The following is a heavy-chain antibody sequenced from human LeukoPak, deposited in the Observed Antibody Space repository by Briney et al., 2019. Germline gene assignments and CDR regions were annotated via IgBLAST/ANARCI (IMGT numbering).Heavy chain of an antibody. CDR2: LNPNSGNT. Sequence: ASVKVSCKASGYTFTSYDINWVRQATGQGLEWMGWLNPNSGNTGYARKFQGRVTISRNTSINTAYMELSSLRSEDTAVYYCARMTVSGRDNWFDPWGQGTLVTVSS. J-gene: IGHJ5*02. CDR3: ARMTVSGRDNWFDP. CDR1: GYTFTSYD. V-gene: IGHV1-8*03. D-gene: IGHD6-19*01.